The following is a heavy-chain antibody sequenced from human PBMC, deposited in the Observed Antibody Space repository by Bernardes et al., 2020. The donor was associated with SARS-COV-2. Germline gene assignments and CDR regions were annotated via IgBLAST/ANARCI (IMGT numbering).Heavy chain of an antibody. CDR3: ARANWTPDY. CDR1: GYSIISASY. CDR2: IYRSGQT. D-gene: IGHD1-20*01. J-gene: IGHJ4*02. V-gene: IGHV4-38-2*01. Sequence: ETLSLPCAVSGYSIISASYCAWILPPPGRTLEWIVSIYRSGQTYYNPSLKSRVTISLDMSKNQLSLKLTSVTAADTAVYYCARANWTPDYWGQGSLVTVSS.